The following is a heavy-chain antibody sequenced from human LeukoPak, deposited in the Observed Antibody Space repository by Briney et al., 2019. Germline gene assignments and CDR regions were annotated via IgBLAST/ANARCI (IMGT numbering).Heavy chain of an antibody. J-gene: IGHJ3*02. CDR1: GFTFSSYG. V-gene: IGHV3-33*01. CDR3: ARGVGRLDYYDSTGGAFDI. CDR2: IWYDGSNK. D-gene: IGHD3-22*01. Sequence: GRSLRLSCAASGFTFSSYGMHWVRQAPGKGLEWVAVIWYDGSNKYYADSVKGRFTISRDNSKNTLYLQVNSLRAEDTAVYYCARGVGRLDYYDSTGGAFDIWGQGTMVTVSS.